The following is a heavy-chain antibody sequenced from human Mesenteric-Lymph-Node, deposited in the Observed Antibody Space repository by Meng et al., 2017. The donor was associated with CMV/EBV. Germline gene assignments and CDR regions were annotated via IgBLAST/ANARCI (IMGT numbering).Heavy chain of an antibody. Sequence: SETLSLTCAVYGGSFSGYYWSWIRQPPGKGLEWIGEINHSGSTNYNPSLKSRVTISVDTSKNQFSLKLSSVTAADTAAYYCARGLGGSGSYYNPYFDYWGQGTLVTVSS. CDR1: GGSFSGYY. J-gene: IGHJ4*02. CDR3: ARGLGGSGSYYNPYFDY. D-gene: IGHD3-10*01. CDR2: INHSGST. V-gene: IGHV4-34*01.